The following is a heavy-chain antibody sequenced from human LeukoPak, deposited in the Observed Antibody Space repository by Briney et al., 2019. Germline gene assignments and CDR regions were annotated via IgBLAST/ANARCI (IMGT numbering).Heavy chain of an antibody. Sequence: SETLSLTCAVYGGSFSGYYWSWIRQPPGKGLEWIGEINHSGSTNYNPSLKSRVTISVDTSKHQFSLRLSSVTAADTAVYYCARDWWLGSPILQGYFYGLDVWGHGTTVTVSS. V-gene: IGHV4-34*01. J-gene: IGHJ6*02. CDR2: INHSGST. CDR3: ARDWWLGSPILQGYFYGLDV. D-gene: IGHD2-15*01. CDR1: GGSFSGYY.